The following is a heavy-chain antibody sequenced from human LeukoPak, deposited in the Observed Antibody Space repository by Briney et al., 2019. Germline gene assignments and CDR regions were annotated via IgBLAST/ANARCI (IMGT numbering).Heavy chain of an antibody. CDR1: GFTFSSYS. CDR2: ISSSSSYI. V-gene: IGHV3-21*01. Sequence: GGSLRLSCAASGFTFSSYSMNWVRQAPGKGLEWVSSISSSSSYIYYADSVKGRFTISRDNAKNSLYLQMNSLRAEDTAVYYCAREITMVRGRYNWFDPWGQGTLVTASS. CDR3: AREITMVRGRYNWFDP. D-gene: IGHD3-10*01. J-gene: IGHJ5*02.